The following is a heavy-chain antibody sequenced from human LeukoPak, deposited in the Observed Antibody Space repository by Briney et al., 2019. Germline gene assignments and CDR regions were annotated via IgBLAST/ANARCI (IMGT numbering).Heavy chain of an antibody. Sequence: PSETLSLTCAVYGGSFSGYYWSWIRQPPGKGLEWIGEINHSGSTNYNPSLKSRVTISVDTSKNQFSLKLSSVTAADTAVYYCARGPRGTMISFDPWGQGTLVTVSS. CDR1: GGSFSGYY. V-gene: IGHV4-34*01. D-gene: IGHD3-22*01. J-gene: IGHJ5*02. CDR3: ARGPRGTMISFDP. CDR2: INHSGST.